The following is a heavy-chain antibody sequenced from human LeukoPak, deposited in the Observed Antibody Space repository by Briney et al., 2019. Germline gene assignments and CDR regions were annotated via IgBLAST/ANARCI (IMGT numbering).Heavy chain of an antibody. CDR3: ARGCSSTSCYVGLYYYYYYMDV. CDR2: ISSSGSTI. J-gene: IGHJ6*03. Sequence: GGSLRLSCAASGFTFSDYYMSWIRQAPGKGLEWVPYISSSGSTIYYADSVKGRFTISRDNAKNSLYLQMNSLRAEDTAVYYCARGCSSTSCYVGLYYYYYYMDVWGKGTTVTVSS. D-gene: IGHD2-2*01. V-gene: IGHV3-11*01. CDR1: GFTFSDYY.